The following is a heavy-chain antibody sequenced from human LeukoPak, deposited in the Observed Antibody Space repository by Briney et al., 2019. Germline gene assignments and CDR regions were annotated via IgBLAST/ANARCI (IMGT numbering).Heavy chain of an antibody. V-gene: IGHV4-34*01. CDR1: GESFSAHY. Sequence: KPSETLSLTCAVYGESFSAHYWTWIRQPPGKGVEWIGESTHSGSTNYNASLKSRLTISVDTSKSQFSLRLTSVTAADTAVYYCARGRTGAAALDFWGPGTLVTVSS. J-gene: IGHJ4*02. CDR2: STHSGST. CDR3: ARGRTGAAALDF. D-gene: IGHD2-2*01.